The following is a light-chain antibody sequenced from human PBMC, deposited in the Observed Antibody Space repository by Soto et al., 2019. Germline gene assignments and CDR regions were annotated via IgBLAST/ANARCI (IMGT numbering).Light chain of an antibody. Sequence: QSALTQPASVSGSPGQPITISCAGTSSDIGTYKYVSWHQQHPGKAPKLLIYDVSSRPSGVSGVSDRFSGSKSGNAASLTISGLQAEDEADYYCSSYATTTSYVFGTGTKLTVL. J-gene: IGLJ1*01. CDR2: DVS. CDR1: SSDIGTYKY. CDR3: SSYATTTSYV. V-gene: IGLV2-14*01.